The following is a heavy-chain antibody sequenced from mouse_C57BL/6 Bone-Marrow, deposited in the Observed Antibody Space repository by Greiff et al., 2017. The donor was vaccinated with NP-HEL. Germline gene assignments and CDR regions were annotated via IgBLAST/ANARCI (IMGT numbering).Heavy chain of an antibody. J-gene: IGHJ4*01. Sequence: EVQLVESGAGLVQPGASLKLSCESYEYEFPSYDMPWVRQTPEKRLELVAAINPDGGSTYYPDTLESRFTISRDNTKKTLYLQLSSLRSEDTALYYCARLRGYAMDDWGQGTSVTVSS. CDR3: ARLRGYAMDD. CDR1: EYEFPSYD. CDR2: INPDGGST. D-gene: IGHD1-1*01. V-gene: IGHV5-2*01.